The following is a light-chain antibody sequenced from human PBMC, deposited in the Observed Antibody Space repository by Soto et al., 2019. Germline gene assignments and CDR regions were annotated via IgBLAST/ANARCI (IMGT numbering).Light chain of an antibody. V-gene: IGLV1-40*01. Sequence: QSVLTQPPSVSGAPGLRVTISCTGSNSNIGAGYDVHWYQQLPGTAPKLLIYNDIKRPSGVPDRFSGSKSGTSASLAITGLQAEDEADYYCQSYGSILSGHVFGPGTKLTVL. J-gene: IGLJ1*01. CDR2: NDI. CDR1: NSNIGAGYD. CDR3: QSYGSILSGHV.